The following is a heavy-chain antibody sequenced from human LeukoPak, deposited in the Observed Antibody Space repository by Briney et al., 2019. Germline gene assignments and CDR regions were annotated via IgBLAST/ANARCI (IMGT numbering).Heavy chain of an antibody. Sequence: SETLSLTCTVSGGSISSYYWSWIRQPPGKGLEWIGYIYYSGSTNYNPSLKSRVTISVDTSKNQFSLKLSSVTAADTAVYYCATAGGGDFDYWGQGTLVTVSS. J-gene: IGHJ4*02. CDR1: GGSISSYY. CDR2: IYYSGST. CDR3: ATAGGGDFDY. V-gene: IGHV4-59*01. D-gene: IGHD2-8*02.